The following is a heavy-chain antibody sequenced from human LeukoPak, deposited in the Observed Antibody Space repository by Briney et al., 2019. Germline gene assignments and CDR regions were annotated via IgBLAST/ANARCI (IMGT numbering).Heavy chain of an antibody. CDR1: GYTFTSYG. J-gene: IGHJ5*02. V-gene: IGHV1-18*01. CDR3: ASESEMVTVAASNWFDP. CDR2: ISAYNGNT. Sequence: GASVKVSCKASGYTFTSYGISWVRQAPGQGLEWMGWISAYNGNTNYAQKLQGRVTMTTDTSTSTAYMELRSLRSDDTAVYYCASESEMVTVAASNWFDPWGQGTLVTVSS. D-gene: IGHD2-15*01.